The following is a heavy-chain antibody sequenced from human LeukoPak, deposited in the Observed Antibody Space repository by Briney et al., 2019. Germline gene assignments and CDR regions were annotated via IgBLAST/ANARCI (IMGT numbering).Heavy chain of an antibody. V-gene: IGHV3-48*01. J-gene: IGHJ4*02. D-gene: IGHD1-14*01. CDR3: ARALPGHPGFDY. CDR2: ISSSSSTI. Sequence: GSLRLSCVASGFTFRSYSMNWVRQAPGKGLEWVSYISSSSSTIYYPDSVKGRFTISRDNAKNSLYLQMNSLRAEDTAVYYCARALPGHPGFDYWGQGTLVTVSS. CDR1: GFTFRSYS.